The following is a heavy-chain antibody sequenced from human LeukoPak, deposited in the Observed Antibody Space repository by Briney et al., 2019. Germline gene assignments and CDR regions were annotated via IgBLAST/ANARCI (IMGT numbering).Heavy chain of an antibody. CDR1: GFTFSSYA. CDR3: ARAPISYGSGSYYFDY. Sequence: SGGSLRLSCAASGFTFSSYAMHWVRQAPGKGLEWVAVISYDGSNKYYADSVKGRFTISRDNSKNTLYLQMNSLRAEDTAVYYCARAPISYGSGSYYFDYWGQGTLVTVSS. V-gene: IGHV3-30-3*01. D-gene: IGHD3-10*01. CDR2: ISYDGSNK. J-gene: IGHJ4*02.